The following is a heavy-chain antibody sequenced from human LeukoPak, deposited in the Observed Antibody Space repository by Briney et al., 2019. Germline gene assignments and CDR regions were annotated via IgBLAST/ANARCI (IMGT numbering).Heavy chain of an antibody. V-gene: IGHV3-33*01. Sequence: TGGSLRLSCAASGFTFSSYGMPWVRQAPGKGLEWVAVIWYDGSNKYYADSVKGRFTISRHHSNNTLYLQMNSLRPEHTAVYYCARGVATRWFYFDYWGQGTLVTVSS. D-gene: IGHD5-12*01. CDR2: IWYDGSNK. CDR3: ARGVATRWFYFDY. J-gene: IGHJ4*02. CDR1: GFTFSSYG.